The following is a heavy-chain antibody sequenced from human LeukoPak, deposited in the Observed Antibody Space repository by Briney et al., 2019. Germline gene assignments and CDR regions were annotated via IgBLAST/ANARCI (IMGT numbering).Heavy chain of an antibody. CDR3: AREVTEESFDY. J-gene: IGHJ4*02. CDR1: GGSFSGYH. D-gene: IGHD4-23*01. V-gene: IGHV4-34*01. Sequence: PSETLSLTCVVYGGSFSGYHWSWIRQTPGKGLEWIGEIDHSGSTYYNPSLKSRVTISVDTSKNQFSLELSSVTAADTAVYYCAREVTEESFDYWGQGTLVTVPS. CDR2: IDHSGST.